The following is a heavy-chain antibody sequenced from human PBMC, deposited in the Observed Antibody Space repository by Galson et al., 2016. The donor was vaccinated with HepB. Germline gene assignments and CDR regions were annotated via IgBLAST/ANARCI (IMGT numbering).Heavy chain of an antibody. D-gene: IGHD4-11*01. CDR1: GGSISRNNW. Sequence: SETLSLTCAVSGGSISRNNWWSWVRQPPGKRLEWIGEIFHSGSTNYNPSLKSRVTMSVDKSKNHVSLKLISVTAADTAMYYCARYLLQSWAGSDAFDTWGLGTMVTVSS. CDR2: IFHSGST. V-gene: IGHV4-4*02. J-gene: IGHJ3*02. CDR3: ARYLLQSWAGSDAFDT.